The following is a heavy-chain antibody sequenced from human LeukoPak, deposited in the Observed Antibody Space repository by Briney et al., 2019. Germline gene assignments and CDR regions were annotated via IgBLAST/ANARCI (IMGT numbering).Heavy chain of an antibody. Sequence: ASVKVSCKASGYIFISYYVHWVRQAPGQGLEWMGWINPNSGGTYFAQKFQGRVTMTRDTSISTAYMELSRLRSDDTAVYYCARDGTYYYGSGSYSKAYYYYMDVWGKGTTVTISS. CDR1: GYIFISYY. J-gene: IGHJ6*03. D-gene: IGHD3-10*01. V-gene: IGHV1-2*02. CDR2: INPNSGGT. CDR3: ARDGTYYYGSGSYSKAYYYYMDV.